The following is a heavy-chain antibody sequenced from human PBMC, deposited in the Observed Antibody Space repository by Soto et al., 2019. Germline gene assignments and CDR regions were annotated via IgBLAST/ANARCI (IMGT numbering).Heavy chain of an antibody. CDR2: ISSSSSTI. CDR1: GFTFSSYS. CDR3: ARDRRYYGSGSPTYGMDV. Sequence: GGSLRLSCAASGFTFSSYSMSWVRQAPGKGLEWVSYISSSSSTIYYADSVKGRFTISRDNAKNSLYLQMNSLRDEDTAVYYCARDRRYYGSGSPTYGMDVWGQGTTVTVSS. J-gene: IGHJ6*02. D-gene: IGHD3-10*01. V-gene: IGHV3-48*02.